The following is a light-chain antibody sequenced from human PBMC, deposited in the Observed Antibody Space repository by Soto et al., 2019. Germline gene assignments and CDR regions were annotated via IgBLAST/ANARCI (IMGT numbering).Light chain of an antibody. CDR1: QSISSW. CDR2: DVS. CDR3: QQYNSYST. J-gene: IGKJ2*01. Sequence: DIQMTQSPSTLSASVGDRVTITCRASQSISSWLAWYQQKPGKAPKLLIYDVSSLESGVPSRFSGSGSGTEFTITISSLQPDDFATYDCQQYNSYSTFGQGTKLESK. V-gene: IGKV1-5*01.